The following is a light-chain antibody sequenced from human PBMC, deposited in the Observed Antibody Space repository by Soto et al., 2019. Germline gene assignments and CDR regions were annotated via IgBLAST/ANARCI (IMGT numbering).Light chain of an antibody. CDR3: PQRSIWPQWT. J-gene: IGKJ1*01. V-gene: IGKV3-11*01. Sequence: EIVLTQSPATLSLSPGERATLSGRASQSVSSYLAWYQQKPGQAPRLLIYDASNRATGIPARFSGSGSGTDFTLTISSLEPEDFAVYYCPQRSIWPQWTFGQGTKVDIK. CDR2: DAS. CDR1: QSVSSY.